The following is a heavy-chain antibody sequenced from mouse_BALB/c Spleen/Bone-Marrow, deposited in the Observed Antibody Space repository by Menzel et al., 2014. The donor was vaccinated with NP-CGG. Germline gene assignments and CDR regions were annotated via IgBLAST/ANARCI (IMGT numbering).Heavy chain of an antibody. CDR2: IYPGSGNT. CDR1: GYASTNYW. V-gene: IGHV1-63*01. J-gene: IGHJ2*01. Sequence: QVQLQQSGTELVRPGTSVKISCKASGYASTNYWLGWVKQRPGHGLEWIGDIYPGSGNTYYNEKFKGKATLTADKSSSTAYMQLSGLTSEDSAVYFCTRRRSLDYWGQGTTLTVSS. CDR3: TRRRSLDY.